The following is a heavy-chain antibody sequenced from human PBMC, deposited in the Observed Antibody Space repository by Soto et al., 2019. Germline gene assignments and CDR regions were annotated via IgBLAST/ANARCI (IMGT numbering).Heavy chain of an antibody. J-gene: IGHJ3*02. CDR3: ANTETRAFEVVAATYDAFDI. D-gene: IGHD2-15*01. CDR2: ISSSSSYI. Sequence: GGSLRLSCAASGFTFSSYSMNWVRQAPGKGLEWVSSISSSSSYIYYADSVKGRFTISRDNSKNTLYLQMNSLRAEDTAVYYCANTETRAFEVVAATYDAFDIWGQGTMVTVSS. V-gene: IGHV3-21*04. CDR1: GFTFSSYS.